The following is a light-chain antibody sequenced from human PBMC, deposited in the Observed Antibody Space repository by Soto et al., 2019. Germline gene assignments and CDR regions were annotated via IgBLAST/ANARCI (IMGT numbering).Light chain of an antibody. J-gene: IGLJ1*01. Sequence: QSVLTQPPSVSGAPGQRVTISCTGGSSDVAFYNHVSWYQQHPGKAPKLLIYEVNNRPSGVSHRFSGSKSGNTASLTISGLQAEDEADYYCSSFASTHTYVFGTGTKVTVL. CDR2: EVN. V-gene: IGLV2-14*01. CDR1: SSDVAFYNH. CDR3: SSFASTHTYV.